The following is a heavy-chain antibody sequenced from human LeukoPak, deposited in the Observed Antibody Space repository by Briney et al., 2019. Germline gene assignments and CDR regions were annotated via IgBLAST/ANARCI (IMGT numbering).Heavy chain of an antibody. V-gene: IGHV3-43D*03. CDR2: ISWNGGSP. Sequence: GGSLRLSCAASGFTFDDYAMHWVRQVPGKGLEWVSLISWNGGSPYYAGSVKGRFTISRDNSKNSLYLQMNSLRAEDTALYYCAKGGYDPDYFFDYWGQGTLVTVSS. J-gene: IGHJ4*02. D-gene: IGHD3-16*01. CDR3: AKGGYDPDYFFDY. CDR1: GFTFDDYA.